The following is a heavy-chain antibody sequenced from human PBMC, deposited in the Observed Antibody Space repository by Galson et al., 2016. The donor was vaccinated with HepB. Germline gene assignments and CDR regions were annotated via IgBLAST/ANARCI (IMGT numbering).Heavy chain of an antibody. Sequence: QSGAEVKKPGESLKISCTGSGYSFSSYWIGWVRQMPGKGLEWMGIISPGDSDTRYSPSFQGQVTISVDKAINTAYMQWSSLKASDSGIYYCARRPPVTGRSGHYFDSWGQGTLVTVSS. CDR1: GYSFSSYW. CDR3: ARRPPVTGRSGHYFDS. CDR2: ISPGDSDT. V-gene: IGHV5-51*01. J-gene: IGHJ4*02. D-gene: IGHD4-11*01.